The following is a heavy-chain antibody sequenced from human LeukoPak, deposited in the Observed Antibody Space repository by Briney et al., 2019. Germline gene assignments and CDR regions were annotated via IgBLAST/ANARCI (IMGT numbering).Heavy chain of an antibody. CDR3: AREYCSSTRCRPRFDY. D-gene: IGHD2-2*01. Sequence: SVKVSCKASGGTFSSYAISWVRQAPGQGLEWMGGIIPIFGTGNYAQKFQGRVTITADESTSTAYMELSSLRYEDTAVYYCAREYCSSTRCRPRFDYWGQGTLVTVSS. V-gene: IGHV1-69*13. CDR1: GGTFSSYA. J-gene: IGHJ4*02. CDR2: IIPIFGTG.